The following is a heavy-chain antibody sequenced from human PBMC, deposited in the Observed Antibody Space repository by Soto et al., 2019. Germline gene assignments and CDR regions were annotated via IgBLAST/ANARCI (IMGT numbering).Heavy chain of an antibody. V-gene: IGHV3-30*18. D-gene: IGHD1-26*01. CDR3: AKDGPGGSPTAS. CDR1: GFTFSSYG. Sequence: QVQLVESGGGVVQPGRSLRLSCAASGFTFSSYGMHWVRQAPGKGLEWVAVISYDGSNKYYADSVKGRFTIASDNSKNALYLQMNSLRAEDAAVYYCAKDGPGGSPTASWGQGTLVTVSS. J-gene: IGHJ5*02. CDR2: ISYDGSNK.